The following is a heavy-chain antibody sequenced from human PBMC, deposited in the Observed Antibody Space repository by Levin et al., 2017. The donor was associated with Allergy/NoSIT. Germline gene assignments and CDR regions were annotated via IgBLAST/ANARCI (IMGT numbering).Heavy chain of an antibody. CDR1: GITFSNYD. V-gene: IGHV3-48*02. Sequence: GESLKISCAASGITFSNYDMNWVRQAPGKGLEWISYISSSSSTIFYADSVKGRFTISRDNAKNSLYLQMHSLRDEDTGVFYCAAKFHWNGGFNPNVDIWGRGPLVTVS. CDR3: AAKFHWNGGFNPNVDI. J-gene: IGHJ4*02. D-gene: IGHD1-1*01. CDR2: ISSSSSTI.